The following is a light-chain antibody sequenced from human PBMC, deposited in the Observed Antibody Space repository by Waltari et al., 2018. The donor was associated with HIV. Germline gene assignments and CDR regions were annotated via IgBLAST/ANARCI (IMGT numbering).Light chain of an antibody. V-gene: IGKV3-15*01. J-gene: IGKJ2*01. CDR3: QQYDSGPRGIT. CDR2: EAA. Sequence: EVVMTQSPPTLSVSPGQRVTLSCRASQSISAKVAWYQQRRGQAPRLLIYEAATRPTGIPARFSGSGSGTEFTLTISNLQSEDFATYFCQQYDSGPRGITFGQGTMLEIK. CDR1: QSISAK.